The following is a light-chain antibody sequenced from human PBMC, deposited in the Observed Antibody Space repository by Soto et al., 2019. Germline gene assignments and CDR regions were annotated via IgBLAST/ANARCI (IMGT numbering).Light chain of an antibody. CDR2: GAS. J-gene: IGKJ1*01. V-gene: IGKV3-20*01. CDR3: QQYGSSPPKT. Sequence: ESVLTQSKGTLSFSPGERATLSCRASQSVSSSYLAWYQQKPGQAPRLLIYGASSRATGIPDRFSGSGSGTDFTLTISRLEPEDFAVYYCQQYGSSPPKTFGQGTKVDIK. CDR1: QSVSSSY.